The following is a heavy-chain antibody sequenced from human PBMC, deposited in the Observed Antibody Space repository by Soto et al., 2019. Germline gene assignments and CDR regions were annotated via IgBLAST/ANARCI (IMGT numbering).Heavy chain of an antibody. D-gene: IGHD5-12*01. V-gene: IGHV4-30-2*01. CDR1: GGSVSSGDSS. J-gene: IGHJ4*02. Sequence: SETLSLTCAVLGGSVSSGDSSWSWIRQPPGKGLQWIGYMYHSGTTNYNPSLKSRVTISIDRSKNLFSLNLTSVTAADTAVYYCARDSGGYRLFDHWGQGTLVTVSS. CDR2: MYHSGTT. CDR3: ARDSGGYRLFDH.